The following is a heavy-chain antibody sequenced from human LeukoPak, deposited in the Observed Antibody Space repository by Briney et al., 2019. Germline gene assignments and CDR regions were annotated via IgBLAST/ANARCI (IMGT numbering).Heavy chain of an antibody. J-gene: IGHJ4*02. D-gene: IGHD3-22*01. V-gene: IGHV1-2*02. Sequence: ASVKVSCKASGYTFTGYYMHWVRQAPGQGLEWMGWINPNSGGTNYAQKFQGRVTMTRDTSISTAYMELSRLRSDDTAVYYCARSRYYYDSSGYHFDYWGQGTLVTVSS. CDR3: ARSRYYYDSSGYHFDY. CDR2: INPNSGGT. CDR1: GYTFTGYY.